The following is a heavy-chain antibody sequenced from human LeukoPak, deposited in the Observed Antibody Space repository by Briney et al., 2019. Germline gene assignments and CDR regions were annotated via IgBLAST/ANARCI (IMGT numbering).Heavy chain of an antibody. CDR3: ARGDCSGGSCPTSWAACFDY. Sequence: GASVKVSCKASGGTFSSYAISWVRQAPGQGLEWMGRIIPILGIANYAQKFQGRVTMTRDTSTSTVYMELSSLRSEDTAVYYCARGDCSGGSCPTSWAACFDYWGQGTLVTVSS. V-gene: IGHV1-69*04. J-gene: IGHJ4*02. CDR1: GGTFSSYA. CDR2: IIPILGIA. D-gene: IGHD2-15*01.